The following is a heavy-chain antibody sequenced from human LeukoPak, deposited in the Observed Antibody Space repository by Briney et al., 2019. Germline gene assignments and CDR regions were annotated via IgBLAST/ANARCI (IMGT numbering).Heavy chain of an antibody. D-gene: IGHD4-17*01. CDR3: ARDYSTVTTFFDY. J-gene: IGHJ4*02. V-gene: IGHV3-30*02. CDR1: GFTFSSYG. Sequence: GGSLRLSCAASGFTFSSYGMHWVRQAPGKGLEWVAFIRYDGSNKYYADSVKGRFTISRDNAKNSLYLQMNSLRAEDTAVYYCARDYSTVTTFFDYWGQGTLVTVSS. CDR2: IRYDGSNK.